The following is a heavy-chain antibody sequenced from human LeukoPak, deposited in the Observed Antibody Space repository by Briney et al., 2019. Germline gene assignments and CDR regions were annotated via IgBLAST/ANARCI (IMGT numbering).Heavy chain of an antibody. CDR2: IKTKAEGGTI. CDR1: GFIFSDVW. J-gene: IGHJ4*02. Sequence: GGSLRLSCAASGFIFSDVWMSWFRQAPGKGLEWVARIKTKAEGGTIDYAAPVKGRFIISRDDSEKRLDLQMSSLKSEDTGVYYCTTDLDYWGQGTLVTVSS. V-gene: IGHV3-15*01. CDR3: TTDLDY.